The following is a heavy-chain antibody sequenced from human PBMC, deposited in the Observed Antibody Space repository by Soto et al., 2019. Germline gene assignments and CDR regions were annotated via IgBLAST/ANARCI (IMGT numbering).Heavy chain of an antibody. J-gene: IGHJ4*02. CDR1: GGTLNNYA. CDR3: AAGGSWARLAN. CDR2: IITAFGPA. Sequence: QVQLVQSGAEVKKPGSSLKVSCTASGGTLNNYAISWLRQAPGQGLEWMGGIITAFGPAIYAQKFQGRVSISADESTQTAQIDLTSLRAEDTAVYYCAAGGSWARLANWGQGALVTVSS. D-gene: IGHD6-13*01. V-gene: IGHV1-69*01.